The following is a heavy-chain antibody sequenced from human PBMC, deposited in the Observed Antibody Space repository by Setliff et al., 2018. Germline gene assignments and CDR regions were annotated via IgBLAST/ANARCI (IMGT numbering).Heavy chain of an antibody. J-gene: IGHJ4*02. CDR2: RHDNGER. CDR3: AGRPQNTPMGPCDY. D-gene: IGHD5-18*01. CDR1: GDPMSSRRYY. V-gene: IGHV4-61*10. Sequence: PSETLSLTCTVSGDPMSSRRYYWAWIRQPAGKGLEWIGYRHDNGERDYNPSLGSRVTISVDTSKNQFSLMLTSVTAADTAIYYCAGRPQNTPMGPCDYWGQGTLVTVSS.